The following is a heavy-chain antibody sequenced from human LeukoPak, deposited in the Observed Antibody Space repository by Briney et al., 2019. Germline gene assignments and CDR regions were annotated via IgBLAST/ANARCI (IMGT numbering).Heavy chain of an antibody. V-gene: IGHV3-7*01. CDR2: IKQDGSVK. Sequence: PGGSLRLSCAASGFTFSSYWMSWVRQAPGKGLEWVANIKQDGSVKYFVDSVKGRFTISRDNVKNSLYLQMNSLRVEDTAVYYCARDGAYYDILTEAYYYYGMDVWGQGTTVTVSS. CDR3: ARDGAYYDILTEAYYYYGMDV. J-gene: IGHJ6*02. CDR1: GFTFSSYW. D-gene: IGHD3-9*01.